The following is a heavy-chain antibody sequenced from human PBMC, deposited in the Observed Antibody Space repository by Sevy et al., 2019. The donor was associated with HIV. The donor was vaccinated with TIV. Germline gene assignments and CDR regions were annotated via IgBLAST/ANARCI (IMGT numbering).Heavy chain of an antibody. CDR1: GFTFSSYS. V-gene: IGHV3-21*01. CDR2: ISSSSSYI. CDR3: ARDSSSIAARGAFDI. D-gene: IGHD6-6*01. J-gene: IGHJ3*02. Sequence: GESLKISCAASGFTFSSYSMNWVRQAPGKGLEWVSSISSSSSYIYYADSVKGRFTISRDNAKNSLYLQMNSLRAEDTAVYYCARDSSSIAARGAFDIWGQGTMVTVSS.